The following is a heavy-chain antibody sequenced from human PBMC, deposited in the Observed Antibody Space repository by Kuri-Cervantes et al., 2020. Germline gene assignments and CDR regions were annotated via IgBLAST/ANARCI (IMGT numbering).Heavy chain of an antibody. J-gene: IGHJ6*03. V-gene: IGHV3-7*01. CDR2: IKLDGSAI. CDR1: GFTFSSYW. Sequence: GESLKISCAASGFTFSSYWMTWVRQAPGRGLEWVANIKLDGSAIFYVDSVKGRFTISRDNAKNSLYLQMNSLRAEDTAVYYCARESVAAGSGYYYMDVWGKGTTVTVSS. CDR3: ARESVAAGSGYYYMDV. D-gene: IGHD6-13*01.